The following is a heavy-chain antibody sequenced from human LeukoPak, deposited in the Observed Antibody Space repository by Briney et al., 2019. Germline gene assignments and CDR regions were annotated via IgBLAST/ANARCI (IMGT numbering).Heavy chain of an antibody. CDR1: GFTFSSYS. V-gene: IGHV3-21*01. D-gene: IGHD6-19*01. CDR3: ARDSSGWHYYYYGMDV. J-gene: IGHJ6*02. CDR2: ISSSSSYI. Sequence: RGSLRLSCAASGFTFSSYSMNWVRQAPGKGLEWVSSISSSSSYIYYADSVKGRFTISRDNAKNSLYLQMNSLRAEDTAVYYCARDSSGWHYYYYGMDVWGQGTTVTVSS.